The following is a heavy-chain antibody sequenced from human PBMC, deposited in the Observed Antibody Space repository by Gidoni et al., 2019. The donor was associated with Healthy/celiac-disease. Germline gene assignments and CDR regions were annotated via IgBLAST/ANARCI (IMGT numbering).Heavy chain of an antibody. CDR1: GFTFSSYA. CDR2: ISGSGGST. J-gene: IGHJ4*02. Sequence: EVQLLESGGGLVQPGGSLRLSCSASGFTFSSYAMSWVRQAPGKVLEWVSAISGSGGSTYYADSVKGRFTISRDNSKNTLYLQMNSLRAEDTAVYYCAKALRGVVHPYDYWGQGTLVTVSS. V-gene: IGHV3-23*01. CDR3: AKALRGVVHPYDY. D-gene: IGHD2-15*01.